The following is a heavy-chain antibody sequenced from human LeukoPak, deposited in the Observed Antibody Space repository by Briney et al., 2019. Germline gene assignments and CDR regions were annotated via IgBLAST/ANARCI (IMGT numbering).Heavy chain of an antibody. Sequence: GGSLRLSCAASGFTFSNAWMSWVRQAPGKGLEWVGRIKSKSGGGTTDHAAPVIGRFTVSRDDSKNTLYLQMNSLRTEDTAVYYCTAGVGRSDHDYWGQGTPVTVSS. D-gene: IGHD3-10*01. CDR2: IKSKSGGGTT. CDR3: TAGVGRSDHDY. J-gene: IGHJ4*02. V-gene: IGHV3-15*01. CDR1: GFTFSNAW.